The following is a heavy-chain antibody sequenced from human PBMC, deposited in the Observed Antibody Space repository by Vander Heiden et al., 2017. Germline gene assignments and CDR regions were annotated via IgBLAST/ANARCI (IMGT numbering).Heavy chain of an antibody. CDR1: GFSLSNARMG. CDR3: ARCSYDIGWNY. CDR2: IFSNDEK. Sequence: QVTLKESGPVLVKPTETLTLTCTVSGFSLSNARMGVSWIRQPPGKALEWLAHIFSNDEKSDSTSLKSRLTISKDTAKSQVVLTMTKMDPVDTATYYGARCSYDIGWNYWGQGTMVTVSS. D-gene: IGHD3-22*01. V-gene: IGHV2-26*01. J-gene: IGHJ4*02.